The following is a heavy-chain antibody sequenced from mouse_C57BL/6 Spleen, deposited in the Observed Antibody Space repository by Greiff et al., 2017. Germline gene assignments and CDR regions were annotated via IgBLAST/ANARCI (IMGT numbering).Heavy chain of an antibody. V-gene: IGHV1-80*01. Sequence: QVQLQQSGAELVKPGASVKISCKASGYAFSSYWMNWVKQRPGKGLEWIGQIYPGDGDTNYNGKFKGKATLTADKSSSTAYMQRSSLTSEDSAVYFCARWGGQLRLRNWFAYWGQGTLVTVSA. J-gene: IGHJ3*01. CDR3: ARWGGQLRLRNWFAY. D-gene: IGHD3-2*02. CDR2: IYPGDGDT. CDR1: GYAFSSYW.